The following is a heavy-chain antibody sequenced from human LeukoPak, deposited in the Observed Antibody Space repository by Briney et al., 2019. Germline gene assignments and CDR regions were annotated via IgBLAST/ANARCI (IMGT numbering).Heavy chain of an antibody. V-gene: IGHV4-59*11. CDR3: ARVYSSGWFWFDP. D-gene: IGHD6-19*01. Sequence: PSETLSLTCTVSGGSISSHYWSWIRQPPGKGLEWIGHIHCSGSTNYNPSLKSRVTMSVDTSKNQFSLKLSSVIAADTAVYYCARVYSSGWFWFDPWGQGTPVTVSS. CDR1: GGSISSHY. J-gene: IGHJ5*02. CDR2: IHCSGST.